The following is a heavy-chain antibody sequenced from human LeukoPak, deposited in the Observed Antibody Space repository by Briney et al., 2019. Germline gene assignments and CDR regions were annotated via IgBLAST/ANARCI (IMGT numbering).Heavy chain of an antibody. V-gene: IGHV3-30*18. CDR3: AKDLIAIAAFNWFDP. D-gene: IGHD6-13*01. Sequence: SGGSLRLSCAASGFTFSSYVMHWVRQAPGKGLEWVAVISSDGSNKYYADSVKGRLTISRDNSQNTLYLQMNSLRDEDTAVYYCAKDLIAIAAFNWFDPWGQGTLVTVSS. CDR1: GFTFSSYV. CDR2: ISSDGSNK. J-gene: IGHJ5*02.